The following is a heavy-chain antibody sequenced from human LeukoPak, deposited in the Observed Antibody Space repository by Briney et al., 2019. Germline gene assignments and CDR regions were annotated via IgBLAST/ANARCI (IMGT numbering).Heavy chain of an antibody. CDR3: VKDRYGSGSYPLFDY. J-gene: IGHJ4*02. D-gene: IGHD3-10*01. V-gene: IGHV3-30*18. CDR1: GFTFSNYC. Sequence: GGSLRLSCAASGFTFSNYCMHWVRQAPGKGLEWVAVISYDGSNKYYAHSVKGRFTLSRDNSKNTLYLQMNSLRAEDTAVYYCVKDRYGSGSYPLFDYWGQGTLVTVSS. CDR2: ISYDGSNK.